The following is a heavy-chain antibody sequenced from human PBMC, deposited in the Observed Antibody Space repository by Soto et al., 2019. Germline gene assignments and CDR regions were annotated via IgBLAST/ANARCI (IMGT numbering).Heavy chain of an antibody. CDR3: AKGAGDCATPFDY. CDR1: GASINRYY. CDR2: VFYTGSH. D-gene: IGHD2-21*02. J-gene: IGHJ4*02. V-gene: IGHV4-59*01. Sequence: PSETLSLTCSVSGASINRYYWSWLRQSPGKGLEWIGYVFYTGSHNYSPSLKSRVTMSVDTSKNQFSLRLTSVTAADTAMYYCAKGAGDCATPFDYWGQGTLVTVSS.